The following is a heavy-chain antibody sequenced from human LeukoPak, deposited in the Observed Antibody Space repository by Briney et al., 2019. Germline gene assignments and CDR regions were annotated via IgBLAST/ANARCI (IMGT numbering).Heavy chain of an antibody. CDR2: INPNTGGT. V-gene: IGHV1-2*02. D-gene: IGHD2-2*01. J-gene: IGHJ5*02. CDR1: GYTFTGYY. CDR3: ARALVPAAQRLSS. Sequence: ASVTVSFKASGYTFTGYYLHWVRQAPGQGLEWMGWINPNTGGTKYARKFQGRVTMTRDTSISTAYMEVTRLTSDDTAVYYCARALVPAAQRLSSWGQGTLVTVSS.